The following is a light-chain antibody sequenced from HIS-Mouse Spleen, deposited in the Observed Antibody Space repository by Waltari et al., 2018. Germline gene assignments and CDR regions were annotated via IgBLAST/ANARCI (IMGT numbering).Light chain of an antibody. CDR1: ALPKKY. Sequence: SYELTQPPSVSVSPGQTARITCSGDALPKKYAYWYQQKSGQAPVLVIYEDSKRPSGVPERFSGSSSWTMATLTISGAQVEDEADYYCYSTDSSCNHRVFGGGTKLTVL. V-gene: IGLV3-10*01. CDR2: EDS. J-gene: IGLJ2*01. CDR3: YSTDSSCNHRV.